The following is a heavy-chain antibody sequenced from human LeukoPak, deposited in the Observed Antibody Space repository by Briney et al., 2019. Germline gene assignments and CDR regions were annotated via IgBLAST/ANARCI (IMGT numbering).Heavy chain of an antibody. CDR1: GDSVSSNSAA. V-gene: IGHV6-1*01. J-gene: IGHJ4*02. Sequence: SQTLSLTCAISGDSVSSNSAAWNWIRQSPSRGLEWLGRTYYRSKWYDDYAVSVKSRITINPDTSLNQFSLHLNSVTPEDTAVYYCVRYSSAPRVFDYWGQGTLVTASS. CDR2: TYYRSKWYD. CDR3: VRYSSAPRVFDY. D-gene: IGHD6-19*01.